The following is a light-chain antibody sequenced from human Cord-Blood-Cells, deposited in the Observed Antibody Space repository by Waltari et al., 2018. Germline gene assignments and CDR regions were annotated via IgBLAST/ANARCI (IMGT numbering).Light chain of an antibody. V-gene: IGKV3-15*01. Sequence: LSVSPGERATLSCRASQSVSSNLAWYQQKPGQALRLLIYGASTRATGIPARFSGSGSGTEFTLTSSSLQSEDVAVYYCQQYNNWYSFGQGTKLEIK. CDR2: GAS. J-gene: IGKJ2*03. CDR1: QSVSSN. CDR3: QQYNNWYS.